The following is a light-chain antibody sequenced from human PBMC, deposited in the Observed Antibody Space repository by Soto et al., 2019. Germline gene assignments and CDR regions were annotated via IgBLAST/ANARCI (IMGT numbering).Light chain of an antibody. CDR2: GAS. J-gene: IGKJ4*01. CDR1: QGISAL. V-gene: IGKV1-12*01. Sequence: DIQMTQSPPSVSASVGDRVTITCRASQGISALLAWYQQKPGKAPKLLIHGASSLQSGVPSRFSGSGSVTDFTLTFTSLQPEDFATYFCQQVNSFPLTFGGGTQVEIK. CDR3: QQVNSFPLT.